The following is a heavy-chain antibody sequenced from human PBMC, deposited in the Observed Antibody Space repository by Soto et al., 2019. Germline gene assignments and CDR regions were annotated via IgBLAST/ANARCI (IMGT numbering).Heavy chain of an antibody. CDR1: GFSFNDYA. V-gene: IGHV3-30*03. CDR2: ISSDGHHQ. J-gene: IGHJ4*02. CDR3: SRGTYYPQSSGLHADY. Sequence: PGESLKISCATSGFSFNDYAMYWGRQAPGQGLEWVAIISSDGHHQFYLDNLRGRFTVSRDNSKNTLYLQMNSLRPEDTAVYYCSRGTYYPQSSGLHADYWGPGTVVTVSS. D-gene: IGHD3-22*01.